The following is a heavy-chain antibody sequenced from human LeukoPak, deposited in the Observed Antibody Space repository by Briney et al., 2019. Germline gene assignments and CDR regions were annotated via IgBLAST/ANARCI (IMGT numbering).Heavy chain of an antibody. J-gene: IGHJ4*02. CDR2: ISSSSSYI. V-gene: IGHV3-21*05. CDR1: GFTFSSYE. CDR3: ARGASHYDYGDYKYDY. Sequence: PGGSLRLSCAASGFTFSSYEMNWVRQAPGKGLEWVSYISSSSSYIYYADSVKGRFTISRGNAKNSLYLQMNSLRAEDTAVYYCARGASHYDYGDYKYDYWGQGTLVTVSS. D-gene: IGHD4-17*01.